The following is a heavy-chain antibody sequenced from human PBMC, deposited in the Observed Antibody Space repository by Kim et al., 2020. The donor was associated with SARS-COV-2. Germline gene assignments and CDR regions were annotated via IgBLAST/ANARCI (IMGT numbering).Heavy chain of an antibody. D-gene: IGHD1-26*01. Sequence: GSTYSPDSVKGRFTISRDNSKNTLYLQMNSLRAEDTAVYYCAKDHGGSLDYWGQGTLVTVSS. V-gene: IGHV3-23*01. CDR3: AKDHGGSLDY. J-gene: IGHJ4*02. CDR2: GST.